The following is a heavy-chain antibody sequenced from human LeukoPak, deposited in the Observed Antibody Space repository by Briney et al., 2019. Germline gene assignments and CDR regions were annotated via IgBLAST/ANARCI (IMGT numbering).Heavy chain of an antibody. CDR1: GGTFSSYA. V-gene: IGHV1-69*01. CDR3: ARDRGFTSAWFDP. Sequence: GASVTVSCKASGGTFSSYAISWVRQAPGQGLEWMGGIIPIFGTANYAQKFQGRVTITADESTSTAYMELSSLRSEDTAVYYCARDRGFTSAWFDPWGQGTLVTVSS. J-gene: IGHJ5*02. CDR2: IIPIFGTA. D-gene: IGHD6-25*01.